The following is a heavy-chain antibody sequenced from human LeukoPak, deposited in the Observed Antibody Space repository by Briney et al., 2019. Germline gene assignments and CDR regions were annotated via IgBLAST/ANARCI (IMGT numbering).Heavy chain of an antibody. V-gene: IGHV3-21*01. D-gene: IGHD6-19*01. J-gene: IGHJ3*02. CDR3: ARGARGWYHAFDI. Sequence: GGSLRLSCAASGFTFSSHSMNWVRQAPGKGLEWVSSITTSSSYIYYADSVRGRFTISRDNAKNSLYLQMNSLRAEDTAVYYCARGARGWYHAFDIWGQGTMVTVSS. CDR1: GFTFSSHS. CDR2: ITTSSSYI.